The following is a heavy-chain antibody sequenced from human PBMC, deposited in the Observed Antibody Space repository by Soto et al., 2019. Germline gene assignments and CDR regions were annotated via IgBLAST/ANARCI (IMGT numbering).Heavy chain of an antibody. D-gene: IGHD2-2*01. CDR2: MNPNSGNT. CDR1: GYTFTDYD. J-gene: IGHJ3*01. CDR3: ARDSSTTNPV. Sequence: QVQLVQSGAEVRRPGTSVMVSCKTSGYTFTDYDINWVRQATGEGLEWMGWMNPNSGNTGYAQKFQGRVYMTRNTAKSTAYMELSSLRSDDTAIYYCARDSSTTNPVWGQGTMVTVSS. V-gene: IGHV1-8*01.